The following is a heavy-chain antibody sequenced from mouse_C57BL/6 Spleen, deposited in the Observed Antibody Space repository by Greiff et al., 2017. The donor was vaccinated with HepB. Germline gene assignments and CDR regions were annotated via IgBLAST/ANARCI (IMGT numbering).Heavy chain of an antibody. CDR2: ISYDGSN. CDR3: ARDPLGRAWFAY. CDR1: GYSITSGYY. V-gene: IGHV3-6*01. Sequence: EVHLVESGPGLVKPSQSLSLTCSVTGYSITSGYYWNWIRQFPGNKLEWMGYISYDGSNNYNPSLKNRISITRDTSKNQFFLKLNSVTTEDTATYYCARDPLGRAWFAYWGQGTLVTVSA. J-gene: IGHJ3*01. D-gene: IGHD4-1*01.